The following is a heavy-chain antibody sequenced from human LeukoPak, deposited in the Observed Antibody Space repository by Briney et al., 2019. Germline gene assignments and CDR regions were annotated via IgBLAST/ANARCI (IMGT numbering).Heavy chain of an antibody. CDR1: GYSFTSYW. Sequence: GESLKISCKGSGYSFTSYWIGWVRQMPGEGLEWMGIIYPGDSDTRYSPSFQGQVTVSADKSISTAYLQWSSLKAPDTAMYYCARLFGYDILTGYFDYWGQGTLVTVSS. D-gene: IGHD3-9*01. V-gene: IGHV5-51*01. CDR2: IYPGDSDT. J-gene: IGHJ4*02. CDR3: ARLFGYDILTGYFDY.